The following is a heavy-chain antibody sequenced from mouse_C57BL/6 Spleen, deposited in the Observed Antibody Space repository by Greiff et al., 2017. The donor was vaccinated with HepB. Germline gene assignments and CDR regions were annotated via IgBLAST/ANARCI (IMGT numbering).Heavy chain of an antibody. Sequence: VQLQQSGPELVKPGASVKISCKASGYSFTGYYMNWVKQSPEKSLEWIGEINPSTGGTTYNQKFKAKATLTVDKSSSTAYMQLKSLTSEDSAVYYCARWGGTTVPWYFDVWGTGTTVTVSS. V-gene: IGHV1-42*01. J-gene: IGHJ1*03. CDR2: INPSTGGT. CDR1: GYSFTGYY. D-gene: IGHD1-1*01. CDR3: ARWGGTTVPWYFDV.